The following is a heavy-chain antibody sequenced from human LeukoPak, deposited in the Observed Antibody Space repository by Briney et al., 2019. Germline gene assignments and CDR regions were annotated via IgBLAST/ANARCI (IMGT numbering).Heavy chain of an antibody. CDR2: IYGGDSET. D-gene: IGHD6-13*01. Sequence: GESLKIFCKGSGYSFTTYWIGWVRQMPGKGLEWMGVIYGGDSETRYSPSFQGHVTISADKSIWTAYLQWSSLKASDTAMYYCARLSEELEAHFDFWGQGTPVTVSS. V-gene: IGHV5-51*01. CDR1: GYSFTTYW. CDR3: ARLSEELEAHFDF. J-gene: IGHJ4*02.